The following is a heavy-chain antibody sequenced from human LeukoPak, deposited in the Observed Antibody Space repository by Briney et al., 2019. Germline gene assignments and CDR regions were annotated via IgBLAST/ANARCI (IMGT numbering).Heavy chain of an antibody. Sequence: SQTLSLTCTVSGGSISSGSYYWSWIRQPAGKGLEWIGRIYTSGSTNYSPSLKSRVTISVDTSKNQFSLKLSSVTAADTAVYYCARFEAYPLYYYYYMDVWGKGTTVTVSS. CDR1: GGSISSGSYY. V-gene: IGHV4-61*02. CDR3: ARFEAYPLYYYYYMDV. J-gene: IGHJ6*03. CDR2: IYTSGST.